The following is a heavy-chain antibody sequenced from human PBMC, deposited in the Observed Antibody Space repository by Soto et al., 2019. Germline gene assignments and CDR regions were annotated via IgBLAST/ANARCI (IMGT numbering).Heavy chain of an antibody. CDR1: RGSISSGGYY. CDR3: ARSSQSAVSTFDY. CDR2: ISYSGST. V-gene: IGHV4-31*03. Sequence: SETLSLTCTVSRGSISSGGYYWSWFCQHPGKGPASIGNISYSGSTYYNPSLKSRVTISLDTSKNQFSLNLRPVTPSDTAEYYCARSSQSAVSTFDYWGQGTQVTVSS. D-gene: IGHD4-17*01. J-gene: IGHJ4*02.